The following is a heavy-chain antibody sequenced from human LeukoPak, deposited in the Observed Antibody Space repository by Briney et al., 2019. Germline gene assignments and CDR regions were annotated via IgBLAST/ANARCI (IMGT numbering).Heavy chain of an antibody. CDR2: INDRGGDT. V-gene: IGHV3-23*01. CDR1: GFTFSNYA. CDR3: AKGLRGNYDY. J-gene: IGHJ4*02. Sequence: GGSLRLSCAASGFTFSNYAMTWVRQAPGKGLEWISAINDRGGDTYCADSVKGRFTISRDNSKHTLYLQMNSLRAEDTAVYYCAKGLRGNYDYWGQGTLVTVSS. D-gene: IGHD1-26*01.